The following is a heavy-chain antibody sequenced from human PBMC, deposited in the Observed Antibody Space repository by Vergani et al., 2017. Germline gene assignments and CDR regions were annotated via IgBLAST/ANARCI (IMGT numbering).Heavy chain of an antibody. CDR3: ARGIAARSCTRCDF. V-gene: IGHV4-34*01. CDR1: GGSFSGYY. CDR2: INHSGST. Sequence: QVQLQQWGAGLLKPSETLSLTCAVYGGSFSGYYWSWIRQPPGKGLEWIGEINHSGSTNYNPSLKSRVTISVDTSKNQFSLKLSSVTAADTAVYYCARGIAARSCTRCDFWGQGTLVTVSS. D-gene: IGHD6-6*01. J-gene: IGHJ4*02.